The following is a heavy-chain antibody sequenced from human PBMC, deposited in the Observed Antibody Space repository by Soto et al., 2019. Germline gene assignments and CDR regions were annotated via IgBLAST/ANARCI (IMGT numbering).Heavy chain of an antibody. CDR1: GGTFSSYP. V-gene: IGHV1-69*01. CDR2: IIPFFGTS. CDR3: ARVGHITNYGMAV. D-gene: IGHD1-26*01. Sequence: QVQLVQSGAEVKKPGSSVKVSCEASGGTFSSYPINWVRQAPGQGREWMGGIIPFFGTSNYAQKFQGRVTITADDSTSTAYMELRSLRSEATAVYYCARVGHITNYGMAVWGQGTTVTVSS. J-gene: IGHJ6*02.